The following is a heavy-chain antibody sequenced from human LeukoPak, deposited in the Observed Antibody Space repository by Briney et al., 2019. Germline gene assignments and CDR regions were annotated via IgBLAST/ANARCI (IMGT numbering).Heavy chain of an antibody. CDR1: AFTFSTYW. Sequence: GGSLRLSCAASAFTFSTYWMGWVRQDPGKGLEWVANIKQDGSEKYYVDSVKGRFTISRDNSKNTLYLQMNSLRAEDTAVYYCARGGYSSSPNDAFDIWGQGTMVTVSS. J-gene: IGHJ3*02. CDR3: ARGGYSSSPNDAFDI. D-gene: IGHD6-6*01. CDR2: IKQDGSEK. V-gene: IGHV3-7*01.